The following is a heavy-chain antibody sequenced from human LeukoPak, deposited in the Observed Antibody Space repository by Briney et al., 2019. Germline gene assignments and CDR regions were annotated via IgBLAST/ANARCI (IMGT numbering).Heavy chain of an antibody. J-gene: IGHJ4*02. CDR2: ISSSGGST. CDR3: ARGRVVVVGAPSDY. Sequence: PGGSLRLSCAASGFTFSSYAMHGVRQAPGKGLEYVSSISSSGGSTYYANSVKGRFTISRDNSKNTLYLQMGSLRAEDMAVYYCARGRVVVVGAPSDYWGQGTLVTVSS. CDR1: GFTFSSYA. V-gene: IGHV3-64*01. D-gene: IGHD2-21*01.